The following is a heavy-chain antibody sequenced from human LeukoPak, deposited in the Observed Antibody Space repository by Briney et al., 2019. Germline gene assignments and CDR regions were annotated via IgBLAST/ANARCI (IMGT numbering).Heavy chain of an antibody. CDR1: GFSVSLNY. J-gene: IGHJ6*03. Sequence: GGSLRLSCAASGFSVSLNYMSWVRQAPGKGLEWVSVIYSGGSTYYDDFVEGRFTISRDNSKNTLYLQMNGQRPEDTALYYCARDPGIAARGGLYMDVWGKGTTVIVSS. CDR2: IYSGGST. D-gene: IGHD6-13*01. V-gene: IGHV3-66*02. CDR3: ARDPGIAARGGLYMDV.